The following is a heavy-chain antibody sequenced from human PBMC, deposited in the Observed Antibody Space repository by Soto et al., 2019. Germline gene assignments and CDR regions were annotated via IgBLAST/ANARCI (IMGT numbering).Heavy chain of an antibody. CDR2: IKRDGSST. D-gene: IGHD3-3*02. CDR1: EFTLSTYW. J-gene: IGHJ3*02. Sequence: LRLSCAAYEFTLSTYWMHWVREAPGKWLVWVSRIKRDGSSTTYADSVKGRFTISRDSAKKTLYLQMSSLRAEDTAVYYCAREGLATAGLFD. CDR3: AREGLATAGLFD. V-gene: IGHV3-74*01.